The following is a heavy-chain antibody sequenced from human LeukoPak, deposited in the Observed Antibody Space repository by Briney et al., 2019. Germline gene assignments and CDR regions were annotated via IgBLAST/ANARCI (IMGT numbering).Heavy chain of an antibody. J-gene: IGHJ3*02. CDR3: ARGVKNYHDSSGYYYVGDAIDI. D-gene: IGHD3-22*01. Sequence: SETLSLTCTVSGGSISSYYWSWIRKPPGKGLEWIGYISYSGSTNYNPSLRSRVTISVDTSKNQFSLKLNSVTAADTAVYYCARGVKNYHDSSGYYYVGDAIDIWGQGTMVTVSS. CDR1: GGSISSYY. V-gene: IGHV4-59*01. CDR2: ISYSGST.